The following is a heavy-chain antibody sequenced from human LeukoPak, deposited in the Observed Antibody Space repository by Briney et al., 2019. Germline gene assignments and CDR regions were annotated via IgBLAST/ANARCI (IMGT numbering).Heavy chain of an antibody. Sequence: PSETLSLTCTVSGGSISSSSYYWGWIRQPPGKGLEWIGSIYYSGSIYYNPSLKSRVPISVDTSKNQFSLKLSSVTAADTAVYYCARRVRGVRYFDYWGQGTLVTVSS. J-gene: IGHJ4*02. V-gene: IGHV4-39*01. CDR3: ARRVRGVRYFDY. D-gene: IGHD3-10*01. CDR2: IYYSGSI. CDR1: GGSISSSSYY.